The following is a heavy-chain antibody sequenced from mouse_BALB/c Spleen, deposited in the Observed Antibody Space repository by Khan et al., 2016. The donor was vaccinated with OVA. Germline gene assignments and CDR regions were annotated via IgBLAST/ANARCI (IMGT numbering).Heavy chain of an antibody. V-gene: IGHV3-2*02. D-gene: IGHD1-2*01. Sequence: EVKLLESGPGLVKPSQSLSLTCTVTGYSITSGYGWNWIRQFPGNKLEWMGYISYSGSTNYNPSLKNRISITRDTSKNQFFLQLNSVTTEDKATYYWARTARIKYWGQGTTLTVSS. CDR2: ISYSGST. J-gene: IGHJ2*01. CDR3: ARTARIKY. CDR1: GYSITSGYG.